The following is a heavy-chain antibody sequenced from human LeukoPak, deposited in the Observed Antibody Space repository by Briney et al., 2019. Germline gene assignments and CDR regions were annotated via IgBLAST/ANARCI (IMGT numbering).Heavy chain of an antibody. J-gene: IGHJ5*02. CDR2: INTNTGNP. CDR3: GRDPKLGIRGYTYGYFDP. V-gene: IGHV7-4-1*02. D-gene: IGHD5-18*01. Sequence: GASVKVSCKTSGYTFTTYAISWVRQAPGQGLEWMGWINTNTGNPTYAQGFTGRYVFSLDTSISTAYLQISGLKADDTAVYYCGRDPKLGIRGYTYGYFDPWGQGTLVTVSS. CDR1: GYTFTTYA.